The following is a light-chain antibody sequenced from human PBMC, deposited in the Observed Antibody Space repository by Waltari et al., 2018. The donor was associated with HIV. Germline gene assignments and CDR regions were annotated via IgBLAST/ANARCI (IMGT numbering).Light chain of an antibody. Sequence: QSALTQPRSVSGSPGQSVTISCTGTSSDVGDYNSVSWYQQHPGKAPKLMIYDVSNWPSGVPDRFSGSKSGNTAFLTISGLQAEDEADYYCCSYAGTYTYVFGTGTKVTVL. CDR2: DVS. J-gene: IGLJ1*01. V-gene: IGLV2-11*01. CDR3: CSYAGTYTYV. CDR1: SSDVGDYNS.